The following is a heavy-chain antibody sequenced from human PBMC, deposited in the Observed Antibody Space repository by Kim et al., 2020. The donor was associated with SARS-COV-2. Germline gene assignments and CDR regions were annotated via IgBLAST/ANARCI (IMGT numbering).Heavy chain of an antibody. CDR1: GFTFSSYS. Sequence: GGSLRLSCAASGFTFSSYSMNWVRQAPGKGLEWVSSISSSSSYIYYADSVKGRFTISRDNAKNSLYLQMNSLRAEDTAVYYCARDPDYGGNYYYYGMDVWGQGTTVTVSS. CDR2: ISSSSSYI. D-gene: IGHD4-17*01. CDR3: ARDPDYGGNYYYYGMDV. J-gene: IGHJ6*02. V-gene: IGHV3-21*01.